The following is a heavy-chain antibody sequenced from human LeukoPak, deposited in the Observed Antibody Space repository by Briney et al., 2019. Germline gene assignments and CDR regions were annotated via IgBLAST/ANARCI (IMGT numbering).Heavy chain of an antibody. CDR1: GYTFTGYY. CDR2: INPNSGGT. J-gene: IGHJ6*03. V-gene: IGHV1-2*02. Sequence: GASVKVSCKASGYTFTGYYMHWVRQAPGQGLEWMGWINPNSGGTNYAQKFQGRVTMTRDTSISTAYMELSRLRSDDTAVYYCARDDGYDYYYMDVWGKGTTVTISS. CDR3: ARDDGYDYYYMDV. D-gene: IGHD5-24*01.